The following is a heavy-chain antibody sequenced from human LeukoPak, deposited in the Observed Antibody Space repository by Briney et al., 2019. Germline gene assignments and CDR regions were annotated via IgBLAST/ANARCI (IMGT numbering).Heavy chain of an antibody. J-gene: IGHJ4*02. CDR2: VYFGGST. V-gene: IGHV4-39*02. D-gene: IGHD6-6*01. Sequence: SETLSLTCAVSGGSFSSSYYFWGWIRQPPGKGLEWVGSVYFGGSTYYNPSLKSRVTISVDTSKNHFSLKLSSVTAADTAVYYCASSSSSSFDYWGQGTLVTVSS. CDR1: GGSFSSSYYF. CDR3: ASSSSSSFDY.